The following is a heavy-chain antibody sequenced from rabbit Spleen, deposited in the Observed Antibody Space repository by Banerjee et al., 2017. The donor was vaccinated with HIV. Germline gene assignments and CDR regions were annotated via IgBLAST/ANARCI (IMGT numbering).Heavy chain of an antibody. Sequence: QLKESGGGLVQPWGSLKLSCKASGFTLSSYYMNWVRQAPGKGLEWIGSIDPVFGITYYANWVNGRFSISRENAQNTVFLQMTRLTAADTATYFCARDGAGGSYLALWGQGTLGTVS. CDR3: ARDGAGGSYLAL. D-gene: IGHD8-1*01. V-gene: IGHV1S7*01. CDR2: IDPVFGIT. J-gene: IGHJ3*01. CDR1: GFTLSSYY.